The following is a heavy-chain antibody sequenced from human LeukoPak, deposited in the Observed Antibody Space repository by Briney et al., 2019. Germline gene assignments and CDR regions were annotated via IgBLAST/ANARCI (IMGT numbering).Heavy chain of an antibody. CDR3: ARDISSDGNSWWLDP. V-gene: IGHV1-46*01. CDR2: INPSGDST. CDR1: GFPFTKYY. D-gene: IGHD4-23*01. J-gene: IGHJ5*02. Sequence: GASVKVSCKASGFPFTKYYMHWVRQAPGQGLEWMGLINPSGDSTNYAQKFQGRVTMTRDTSTSTVYMELSSLRSDDTAVFYRARDISSDGNSWWLDPWGQGTLVTVSS.